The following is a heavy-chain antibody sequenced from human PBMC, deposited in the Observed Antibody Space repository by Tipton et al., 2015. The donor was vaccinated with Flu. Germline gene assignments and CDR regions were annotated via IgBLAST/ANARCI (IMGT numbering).Heavy chain of an antibody. D-gene: IGHD6-13*01. V-gene: IGHV4-34*01. CDR3: ARVGSAAAGTN. CDR2: INHSGST. J-gene: IGHJ4*02. Sequence: LRLSCAVHVGSFSGYYWSWIRQPPGKGLEWIGEINHSGSTNYNPSLKSRVTISVDTSKNQFSLKLSSVTAADTAVYYCARVGSAAAGTNWGQGTLVTVSS. CDR1: VGSFSGYY.